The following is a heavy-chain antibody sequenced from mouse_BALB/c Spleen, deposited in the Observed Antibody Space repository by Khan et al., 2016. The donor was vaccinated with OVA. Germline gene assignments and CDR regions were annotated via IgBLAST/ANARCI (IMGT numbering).Heavy chain of an antibody. J-gene: IGHJ3*01. V-gene: IGHV1S137*01. CDR1: GYTFTDFT. CDR3: TRGGGGNRFAY. CDR2: ISTYYGDA. Sequence: VQLQQSGAELVRPGVSVKISCKGSGYTFTDFTMHWVKQSHAMSLEWIGVISTYYGDATYNQKFKDKATMTVDKSSSTAYMELARLTSEDSAIXDCTRGGGGNRFAYWGQGTLVTVSA.